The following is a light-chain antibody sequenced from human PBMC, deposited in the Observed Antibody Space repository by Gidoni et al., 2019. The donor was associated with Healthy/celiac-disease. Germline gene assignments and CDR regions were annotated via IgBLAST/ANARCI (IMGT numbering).Light chain of an antibody. J-gene: IGKJ5*01. CDR1: QSISSY. Sequence: DIQMTQYPSSLSASVGASVTITCRPSQSISSYLNWYQQKPGKAPNLLIYSASSLQSGVPSRFSGSGSGTDFTLPISSLLPEDFATYYCQQSYSTPPETFGQGTRLEIK. V-gene: IGKV1-39*01. CDR2: SAS. CDR3: QQSYSTPPET.